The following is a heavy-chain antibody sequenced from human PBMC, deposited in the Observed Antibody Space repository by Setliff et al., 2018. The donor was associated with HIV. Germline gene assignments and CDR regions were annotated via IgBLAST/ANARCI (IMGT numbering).Heavy chain of an antibody. D-gene: IGHD2-15*01. Sequence: SGPTLVNPTQTPTLTCTFSGFSLSTSGVAVAWIRQPPGKALEWLALIYWDDDKHYSPSLKSRLTITKDTSKNQVVPTMTTMDPVDTATYYCAHQELGYCSGGSCPPPHAFDIWGQGTMVT. CDR3: AHQELGYCSGGSCPPPHAFDI. V-gene: IGHV2-5*02. J-gene: IGHJ3*02. CDR1: GFSLSTSGVA. CDR2: IYWDDDK.